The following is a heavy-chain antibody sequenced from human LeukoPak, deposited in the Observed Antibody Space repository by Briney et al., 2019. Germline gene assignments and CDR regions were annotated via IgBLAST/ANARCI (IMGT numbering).Heavy chain of an antibody. Sequence: SEALSLTCTVSGYSISSGYYWGWIRQPPGKGLEWIGSIYHSGSTYYNPSLKSRVTISVDTSKNQFSPKLSSVTAADTAVYYCARVKCTNGVCYFDYWGQGTLVTVSS. D-gene: IGHD2-8*01. J-gene: IGHJ4*02. CDR1: GYSISSGYY. CDR3: ARVKCTNGVCYFDY. CDR2: IYHSGST. V-gene: IGHV4-38-2*02.